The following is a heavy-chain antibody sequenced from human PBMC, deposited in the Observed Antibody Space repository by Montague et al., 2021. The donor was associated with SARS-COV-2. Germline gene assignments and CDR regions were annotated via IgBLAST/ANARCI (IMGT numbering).Heavy chain of an antibody. CDR2: IKQDGSEK. CDR1: GFTSSSYW. Sequence: SLRLSCAASGFTSSSYWMSWVRQAPGKGLEWVANIKQDGSEKYYVDSVKGRFTISRDNAKNSLYLQMNSLRAEDTAVYYCARDGSGSYSNYYYYGMDVWGQGTTVTVSS. D-gene: IGHD3-10*01. J-gene: IGHJ6*02. CDR3: ARDGSGSYSNYYYYGMDV. V-gene: IGHV3-7*01.